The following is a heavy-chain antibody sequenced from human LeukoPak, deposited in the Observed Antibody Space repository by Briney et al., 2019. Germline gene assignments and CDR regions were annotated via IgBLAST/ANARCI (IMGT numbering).Heavy chain of an antibody. J-gene: IGHJ3*02. CDR2: ISGSGGST. Sequence: GGTLRLSCAASGFTFSSYGMSWVRQAPGKGLEWVSAISGSGGSTYYADSVKGRFTISRDNSKNTLYLQMNSLRAEDTAVYYCAKLIDYGDYFDAFDIWGQGTMVTVSS. V-gene: IGHV3-23*01. D-gene: IGHD4-17*01. CDR3: AKLIDYGDYFDAFDI. CDR1: GFTFSSYG.